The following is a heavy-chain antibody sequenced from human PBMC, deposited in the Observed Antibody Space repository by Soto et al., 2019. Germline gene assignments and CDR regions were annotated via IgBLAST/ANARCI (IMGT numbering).Heavy chain of an antibody. CDR1: GGTFSSYA. Sequence: SVKVSCKASGGTFSSYAISWVRQAPGQGLEWMGGIIPIFGTANYAQKFQGRVTITADESTSTAYMELSSLRSEDTAVYYCARGKSDYYDILTGYPPDAFDIWGQGTMVTVSS. J-gene: IGHJ3*02. D-gene: IGHD3-9*01. V-gene: IGHV1-69*13. CDR2: IIPIFGTA. CDR3: ARGKSDYYDILTGYPPDAFDI.